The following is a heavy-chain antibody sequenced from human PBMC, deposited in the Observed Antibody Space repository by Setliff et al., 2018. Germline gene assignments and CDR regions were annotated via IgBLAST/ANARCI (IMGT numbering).Heavy chain of an antibody. V-gene: IGHV5-51*01. CDR3: ARVGIKGGYYCDY. Sequence: PGESLKISCKGSGYSFSTYWIGWVRQMPGKGLEWMGFIYPGDSDTRYSPSFQGQVTISAEKAISTAYLQWSSLKASDTAMYYCARVGIKGGYYCDYWGQGTLVTVSS. J-gene: IGHJ4*02. D-gene: IGHD7-27*01. CDR2: IYPGDSDT. CDR1: GYSFSTYW.